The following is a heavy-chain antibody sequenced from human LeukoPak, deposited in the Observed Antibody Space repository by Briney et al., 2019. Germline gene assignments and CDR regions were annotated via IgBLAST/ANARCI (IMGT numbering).Heavy chain of an antibody. CDR3: ARGRGYGSGSYPIP. CDR2: ISSSGSTI. J-gene: IGHJ5*02. CDR1: GFTFSSYA. D-gene: IGHD3-10*01. Sequence: PGGSLRLSCAASGFTFSSYAMSWIRQAPGKGLEWVSYISSSGSTIYYADSVKGRFTISRDNAKNSLYLQMNSLRAEDTAVYYCARGRGYGSGSYPIPWGQGTLVTVSS. V-gene: IGHV3-11*01.